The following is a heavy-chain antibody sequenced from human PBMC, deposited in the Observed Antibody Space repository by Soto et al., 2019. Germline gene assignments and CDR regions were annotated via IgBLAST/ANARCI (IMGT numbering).Heavy chain of an antibody. D-gene: IGHD5-18*01. Sequence: QLQLQESGSGLVKPSQTLSLTCAVSGGSISSGGYSWSWIRQPPGKGLEWIGYIYHSGSTYYNPSLKSRVTISVDRSKNQFSLKLSSVTAADTAVYYCARVSGYSYGPKYAVFDYWGQGTLVTVSS. CDR1: GGSISSGGYS. V-gene: IGHV4-30-2*01. J-gene: IGHJ4*02. CDR3: ARVSGYSYGPKYAVFDY. CDR2: IYHSGST.